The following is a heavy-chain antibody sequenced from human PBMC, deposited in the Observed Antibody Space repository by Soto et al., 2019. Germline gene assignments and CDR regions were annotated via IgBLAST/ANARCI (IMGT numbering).Heavy chain of an antibody. CDR2: ISAYNGNT. D-gene: IGHD2-2*03. J-gene: IGHJ3*02. Sequence: ASVKVSFKASGYTFTSYGISWVRQAPGQGLEWMGWISAYNGNTNYAQKLQGRVTMTTDTSTSTAYMELRSLRSDDTAVYYCASVYGYGSSTSCYATPPYAFDIWGQGTMVTVSS. CDR1: GYTFTSYG. V-gene: IGHV1-18*01. CDR3: ASVYGYGSSTSCYATPPYAFDI.